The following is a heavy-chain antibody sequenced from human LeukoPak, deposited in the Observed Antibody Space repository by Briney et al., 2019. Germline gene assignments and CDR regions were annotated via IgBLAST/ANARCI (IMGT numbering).Heavy chain of an antibody. CDR1: GGSFSGYY. Sequence: SETLSLTCAVYGGSFSGYYWSWIRQPPGKGLEWIGYISYSGSANYNPSLKSRVAISVDTSKKQVSLKLRSVTAADTAVYYCARSYGSGNYFDYWGQGTLVTVSS. J-gene: IGHJ4*02. CDR2: ISYSGSA. D-gene: IGHD3-10*01. V-gene: IGHV4-59*01. CDR3: ARSYGSGNYFDY.